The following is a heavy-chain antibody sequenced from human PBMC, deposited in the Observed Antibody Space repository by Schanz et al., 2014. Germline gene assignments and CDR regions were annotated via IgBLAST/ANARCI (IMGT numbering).Heavy chain of an antibody. CDR1: GYTFSNDD. CDR3: ARGQRRTIGRPFGP. D-gene: IGHD6-25*01. V-gene: IGHV1-8*01. Sequence: QVQLVQSGAEVKKPGSSVTVSCKTSGYTFSNDDINWVRQAIGQGPEWMGWMQPDSGQTHYAEKFQGRVAMTRDVSISTAYMELSSLASEDTAVYYCARGQRRTIGRPFGPWGQGTLVTVSS. J-gene: IGHJ5*02. CDR2: MQPDSGQT.